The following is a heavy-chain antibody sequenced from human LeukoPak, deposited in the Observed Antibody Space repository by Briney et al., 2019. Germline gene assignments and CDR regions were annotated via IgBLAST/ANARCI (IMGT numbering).Heavy chain of an antibody. J-gene: IGHJ4*02. CDR3: ARQLPSDSGYAKDY. V-gene: IGHV1-3*01. D-gene: IGHD5-12*01. CDR2: INAGNGNT. CDR1: GYTFTSYA. Sequence: ASVKVSCRASGYTFTSYAMHWVRQAPGQRLEWMGWINAGNGNTKYSQKFQGRVTITRDTSASTAYMELSSLRSEDTAVCYCARQLPSDSGYAKDYWGQGTLVTVSS.